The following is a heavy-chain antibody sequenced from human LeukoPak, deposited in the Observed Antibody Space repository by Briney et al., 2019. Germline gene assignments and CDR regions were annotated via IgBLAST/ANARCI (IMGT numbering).Heavy chain of an antibody. D-gene: IGHD3-10*01. Sequence: GGSLRVSCAVSGITLSNYGMSWVRHAPGKGLELVARLSGSGGGTTYADSVQGRFTISRDNPKNTLYLQMNSLRAEDTAAYFCAKRGVVIRVFLVGFHKEAYYFDSWGQGALVTVSS. CDR3: AKRGVVIRVFLVGFHKEAYYFDS. CDR1: GITLSNYG. V-gene: IGHV3-23*01. CDR2: LSGSGGGT. J-gene: IGHJ4*02.